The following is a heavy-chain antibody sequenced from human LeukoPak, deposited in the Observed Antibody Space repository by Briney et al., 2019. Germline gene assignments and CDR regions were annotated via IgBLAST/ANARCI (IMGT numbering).Heavy chain of an antibody. CDR2: ISSSSSTI. Sequence: QPGGSLRLSCAASGFTFSSYSMNWVRQAPGKGLEWVSYISSSSSTIYYADSVKGRFTTSRDNAKNSLYLQMNSLRAEDTAVYYCARDSPGIAVAGRFDYWGQGTLVTVSS. V-gene: IGHV3-48*01. J-gene: IGHJ4*02. D-gene: IGHD6-19*01. CDR1: GFTFSSYS. CDR3: ARDSPGIAVAGRFDY.